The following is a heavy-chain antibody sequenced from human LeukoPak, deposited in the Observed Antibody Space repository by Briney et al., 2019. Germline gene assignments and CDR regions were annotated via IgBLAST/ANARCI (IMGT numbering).Heavy chain of an antibody. Sequence: PGGSLRLSCAASGFTFDDYGMSWVRHAPGKGLEWVSGINWNGGSTGYADSVKGRFTISRDNAKNSLYLQMNSLRAEDTALYHCARDGPIAGPSPGYYYYGMDVWGQGTTVTVSS. J-gene: IGHJ6*02. CDR2: INWNGGST. D-gene: IGHD6-13*01. CDR1: GFTFDDYG. V-gene: IGHV3-20*01. CDR3: ARDGPIAGPSPGYYYYGMDV.